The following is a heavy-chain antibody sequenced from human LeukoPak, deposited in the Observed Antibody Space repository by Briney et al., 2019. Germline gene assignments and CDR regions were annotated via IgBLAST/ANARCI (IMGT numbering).Heavy chain of an antibody. Sequence: ASVKVSCKASGYTFTSYGISWVRQAPGQGLEWMGWISAYNGNTNYAQKLQGRVTMTTDTSTSTAYMELRSLGSDDTAVYYCARDLTVAGIKDYYYYGMDVWGQGTTVTVSS. CDR2: ISAYNGNT. CDR3: ARDLTVAGIKDYYYYGMDV. CDR1: GYTFTSYG. J-gene: IGHJ6*02. D-gene: IGHD6-19*01. V-gene: IGHV1-18*01.